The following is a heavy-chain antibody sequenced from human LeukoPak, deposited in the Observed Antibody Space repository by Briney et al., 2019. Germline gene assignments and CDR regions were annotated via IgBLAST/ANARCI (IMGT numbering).Heavy chain of an antibody. CDR2: ISSGGAYT. CDR3: ARDPEVPDYYSYMDV. CDR1: GFIFSSYG. Sequence: GGSLRLSCTGSGFIFSSYGLFWVLQAPGKGLEWVSAISSGGAYTYYADSVKGRFTISRDNALNSVSLQMNGLRAEDTAIYYCARDPEVPDYYSYMDVWGKGTTVTVSS. J-gene: IGHJ6*03. V-gene: IGHV3-21*01.